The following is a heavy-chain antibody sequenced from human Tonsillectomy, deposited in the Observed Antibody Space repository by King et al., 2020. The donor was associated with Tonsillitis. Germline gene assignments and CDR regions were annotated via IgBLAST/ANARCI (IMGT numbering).Heavy chain of an antibody. J-gene: IGHJ4*02. D-gene: IGHD3-10*01. Sequence: VQLVESGGDLVKPGGSLRLSCAASGFNFANAWMNWVRQAPGKGLEWVGRINTKNDGGTTDYAAPVKGRFNISRDDSKRTLYLHMNNLKTEDTAVYYWATGLIWFGGLIFHDYWGQGALVTVSS. CDR3: ATGLIWFGGLIFHDY. CDR1: GFNFANAW. V-gene: IGHV3-15*07. CDR2: INTKNDGGTT.